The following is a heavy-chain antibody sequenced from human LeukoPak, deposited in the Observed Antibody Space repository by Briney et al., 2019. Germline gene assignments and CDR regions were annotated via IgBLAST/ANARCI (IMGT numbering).Heavy chain of an antibody. CDR2: IIPIFGTA. CDR3: ARHQTDYDFWSGYSSPIDY. V-gene: IGHV1-69*05. CDR1: GGTFISYA. Sequence: GASVKVSCKASGGTFISYAISWVRQAPGQGLEWMGRIIPIFGTANYAQKFQGRVTITTDESTSTAYMELSSLRSEDTAVYYCARHQTDYDFWSGYSSPIDYWGQGTLVTVSS. J-gene: IGHJ4*02. D-gene: IGHD3-3*01.